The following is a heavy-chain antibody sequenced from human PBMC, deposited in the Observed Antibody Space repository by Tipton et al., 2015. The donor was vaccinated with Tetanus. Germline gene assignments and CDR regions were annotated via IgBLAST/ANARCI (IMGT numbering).Heavy chain of an antibody. D-gene: IGHD5-18*01. CDR3: ATDMSVDTGYDY. CDR2: INPNNGRT. CDR1: GYTFTGYY. V-gene: IGHV1-2*02. J-gene: IGHJ4*02. Sequence: QLVQSGAEVKKPGASVKVSCKASGYTFTGYYVHWVRQAPGQGLEWMGWINPNNGRTYVAQKFQTRVTLTTMTSISTAYMDLSRLRSDDTAVYYCATDMSVDTGYDYWGRGTLVTVSS.